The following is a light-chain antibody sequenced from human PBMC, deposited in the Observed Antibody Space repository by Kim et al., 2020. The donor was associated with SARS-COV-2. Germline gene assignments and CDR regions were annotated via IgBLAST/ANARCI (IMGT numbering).Light chain of an antibody. Sequence: TVTISCPRHSCSIASHLVQWYQPLPGSAPTTVIYEDNVRASGVPDRFSGSIDTSSNSASLPISGLKTEDEADYYCQSYDSSNVWVFGGGTQLTVL. CDR1: SCSIASHL. CDR3: QSYDSSNVWV. V-gene: IGLV6-57*03. CDR2: EDN. J-gene: IGLJ3*02.